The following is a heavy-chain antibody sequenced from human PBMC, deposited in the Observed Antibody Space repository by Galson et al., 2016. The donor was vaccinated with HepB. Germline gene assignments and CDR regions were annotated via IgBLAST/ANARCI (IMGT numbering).Heavy chain of an antibody. Sequence: SLRLSCAASRFPFKIYAMNWFRQAPGKGLEWVSLIATALNAENRHYADSVNGRFTISRDDANSFLYLHVSSLRVEDTAGYYCAPDYDSSGHFEADWGQGTLVTVS. J-gene: IGHJ4*02. D-gene: IGHD3-22*01. CDR1: RFPFKIYA. V-gene: IGHV3-23*01. CDR3: APDYDSSGHFEAD. CDR2: IATALNAENR.